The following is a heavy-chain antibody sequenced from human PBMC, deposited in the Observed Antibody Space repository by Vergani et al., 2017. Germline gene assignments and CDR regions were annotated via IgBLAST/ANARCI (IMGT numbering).Heavy chain of an antibody. CDR2: ILPILGIA. Sequence: QVQLVQSGAEVKKPGSSVKVSCKASGGTFSSYTISWVRQAPGQGLEWLGRILPILGIANYAQKFQGRVTITADKARSTAYMELSSLRSEDTAVYYCARVGYSSSSLGLLDYWGQGTLVTVSS. V-gene: IGHV1-69*02. CDR1: GGTFSSYT. D-gene: IGHD6-6*01. J-gene: IGHJ4*02. CDR3: ARVGYSSSSLGLLDY.